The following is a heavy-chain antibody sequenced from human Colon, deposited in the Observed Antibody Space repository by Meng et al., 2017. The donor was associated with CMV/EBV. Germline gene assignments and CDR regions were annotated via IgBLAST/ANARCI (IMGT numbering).Heavy chain of an antibody. Sequence: GESLKISCAASGFTFSSHGMHWVRQAPGKGLEWVSIIYSGSTRTYYADSVKGRFTISRDDSKSTLYLQMNSLRAEDTAVYYCAKDTAPDSRFNFDRWGQGTLVTVSS. CDR1: GFTFSSHG. J-gene: IGHJ4*02. D-gene: IGHD1-14*01. CDR2: IYSGSTRT. CDR3: AKDTAPDSRFNFDR. V-gene: IGHV3-NL1*01.